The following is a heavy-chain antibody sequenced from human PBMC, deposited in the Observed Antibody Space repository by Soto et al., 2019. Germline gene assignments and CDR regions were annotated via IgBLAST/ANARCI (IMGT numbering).Heavy chain of an antibody. CDR3: AKKRGAMIYAISVYGMDV. CDR1: GFTFSSFA. J-gene: IGHJ6*02. CDR2: ISGSADST. Sequence: EVQLLESGGGLVQPGGSLRLSCAASGFTFSSFALNWVRQAPGKGLEWVSIISGSADSTFYADSVKGRFTISRDNSKNMLYLQISSLRAEDTAVYYCAKKRGAMIYAISVYGMDVWGQGTTVTVSS. V-gene: IGHV3-23*01. D-gene: IGHD2-8*01.